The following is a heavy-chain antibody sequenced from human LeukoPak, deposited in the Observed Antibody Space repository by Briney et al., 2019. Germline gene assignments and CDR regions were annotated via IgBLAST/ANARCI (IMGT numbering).Heavy chain of an antibody. Sequence: GGSLRLSCAASGFTFSSYAMSWVRQAPGKGLEWVSAISGSGGSTYYADSVKGRFTISRDNSKNTAFLQMNSLKIEDTAVYFCSREGTTAPAGPAQDYWGQGTRVIVSS. J-gene: IGHJ4*02. CDR3: SREGTTAPAGPAQDY. V-gene: IGHV3-23*01. CDR1: GFTFSSYA. CDR2: ISGSGGST. D-gene: IGHD6-13*01.